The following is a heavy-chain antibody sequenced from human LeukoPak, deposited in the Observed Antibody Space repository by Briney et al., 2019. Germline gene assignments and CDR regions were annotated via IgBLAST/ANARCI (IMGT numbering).Heavy chain of an antibody. CDR3: AKIIEGKQWLVRLYYFDY. J-gene: IGHJ4*02. Sequence: GGSLRLSCAASGFTFSIYEMNWVRQAPGKGLEGVSGVNWNGGSTGYADSVKGRFTISRDNSKNTLYLQMNSLRAEDTAVYYCAKIIEGKQWLVRLYYFDYWGQGTLVTVSS. CDR1: GFTFSIYE. CDR2: VNWNGGST. V-gene: IGHV3-20*04. D-gene: IGHD6-19*01.